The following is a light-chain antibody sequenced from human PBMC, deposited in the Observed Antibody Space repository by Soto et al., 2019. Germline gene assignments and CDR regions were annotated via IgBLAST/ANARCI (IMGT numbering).Light chain of an antibody. V-gene: IGKV1-27*01. J-gene: IGKJ3*01. CDR1: QGISNY. CDR2: AAS. CDR3: QTHNSPPLT. Sequence: DIQMTQSPSSLSASVGDRVTITCRASQGISNYLAWYQQKPGKVPKLLIYAASTLQSGVPSRFSGSGSGTDLAHTISSLQPEDVATYSCQTHNSPPLTFGPGTKVDIK.